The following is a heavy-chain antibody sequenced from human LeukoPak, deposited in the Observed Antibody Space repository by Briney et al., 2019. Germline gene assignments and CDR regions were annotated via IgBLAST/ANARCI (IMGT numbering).Heavy chain of an antibody. D-gene: IGHD1-26*01. Sequence: GGSLRLSCTASGFTLTYHAVSWVRQAPGKGLEWVSAEGSAGGTYYADSVKGRFTISRDNSQNTLSLQLNSLRVEDTAVYYCASRTWIGAGYYAFDIWGQGTMVTVSS. CDR2: EGSAGGT. V-gene: IGHV3-23*01. J-gene: IGHJ3*02. CDR3: ASRTWIGAGYYAFDI. CDR1: GFTLTYHA.